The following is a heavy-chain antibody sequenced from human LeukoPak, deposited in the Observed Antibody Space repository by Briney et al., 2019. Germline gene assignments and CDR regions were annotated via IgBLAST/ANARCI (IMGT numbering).Heavy chain of an antibody. J-gene: IGHJ4*02. CDR1: GFSLKNYW. CDR2: MNGDGSGI. V-gene: IGHV3-74*01. Sequence: GGSLRLSCAASGFSLKNYWMHWVRQAPGKGLVWVAHMNGDGSGINYADSVKGRFTISRDNAKNTLYLQMNSLRADDTALYYCARETESFDDWGRGTLVTVSS. CDR3: ARETESFDD.